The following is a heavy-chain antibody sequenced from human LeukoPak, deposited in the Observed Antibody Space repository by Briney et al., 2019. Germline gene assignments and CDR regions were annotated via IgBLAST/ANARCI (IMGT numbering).Heavy chain of an antibody. CDR1: GFTFSSYA. CDR3: VKDSDYGDYEMDY. J-gene: IGHJ4*02. Sequence: GGSLRLSCSASGFTFSSYAMHWVRQAPGKGLEYVSAISSNGGSTYYADSVKGRFTISRDNSKNTLYLQMSSLRAEDTAVNYCVKDSDYGDYEMDYWGQGTLVTVSS. D-gene: IGHD4-17*01. V-gene: IGHV3-64D*06. CDR2: ISSNGGST.